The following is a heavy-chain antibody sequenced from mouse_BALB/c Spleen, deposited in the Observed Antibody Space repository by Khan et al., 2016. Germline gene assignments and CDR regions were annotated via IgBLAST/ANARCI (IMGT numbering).Heavy chain of an antibody. CDR3: AREPYAMDY. J-gene: IGHJ4*01. Sequence: QIQLVPSVPELKKPGETVKISCKASGYTFTTSFINLFNHSPGKGLKWMGWINTYTGEPTYADDFKGRFTFSLETSASTAYWQSNNLKNEDTATYFCAREPYAMDYWGQGTSVTVSS. CDR2: INTYTGEP. V-gene: IGHV9-3-1*01. CDR1: GYTFTTSF.